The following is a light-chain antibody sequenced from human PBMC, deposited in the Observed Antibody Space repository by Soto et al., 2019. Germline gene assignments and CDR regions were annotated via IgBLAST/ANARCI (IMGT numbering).Light chain of an antibody. J-gene: IGLJ1*01. V-gene: IGLV2-11*01. CDR3: CSYAGSYTYV. CDR1: SSDVGAYNY. Sequence: QSALTQPRSVSGSPGQSVTISCTGTSSDVGAYNYVSWYQQHPGKAPKVMISDVNKRPSGVPDRFSGSKSGNTASLIISGLQAEDEADYYCCSYAGSYTYVFGTGTKLTVL. CDR2: DVN.